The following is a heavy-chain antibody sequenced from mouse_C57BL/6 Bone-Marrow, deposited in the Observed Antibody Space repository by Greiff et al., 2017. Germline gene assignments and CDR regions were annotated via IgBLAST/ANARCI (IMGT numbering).Heavy chain of an antibody. Sequence: VQLQQSGAELARPGASVKLSCKASGYTFTSYGISWVKQRTGQGLEWIGEIYPRSGNTYYNEKFKGKATLTADKSSSTAYMELRSLTSEDSAVYFGARSFYYGNYRFAYWGQGTLVTVSA. D-gene: IGHD2-1*01. CDR2: IYPRSGNT. CDR3: ARSFYYGNYRFAY. J-gene: IGHJ3*01. V-gene: IGHV1-81*01. CDR1: GYTFTSYG.